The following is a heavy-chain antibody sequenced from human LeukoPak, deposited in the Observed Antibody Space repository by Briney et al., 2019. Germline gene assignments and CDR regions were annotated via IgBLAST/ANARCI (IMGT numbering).Heavy chain of an antibody. CDR1: GFTFSDYA. CDR3: ARDPTLYYYYYYMDV. D-gene: IGHD3-16*01. Sequence: GGSLRLSCAASGFTFSDYAMNWVRQAPGKGLEWVSGIRVGGELYYADSVKGRFTISRDNSENTLFLQMNSLRAEDTAVYYCARDPTLYYYYYYMDVWGKGTTVTVSS. CDR2: IRVGGEL. J-gene: IGHJ6*03. V-gene: IGHV3-23*01.